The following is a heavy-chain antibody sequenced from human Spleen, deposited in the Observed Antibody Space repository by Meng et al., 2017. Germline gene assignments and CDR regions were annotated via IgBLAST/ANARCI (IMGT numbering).Heavy chain of an antibody. V-gene: IGHV1-2*06. J-gene: IGHJ4*02. CDR1: GYNFPDYY. CDR2: INPKSGDT. D-gene: IGHD2-21*01. CDR3: VRDENISLGKLFGDY. Sequence: QVQLVQSGAEVKKPGASVKVSCKPSGYNFPDYYIHWVRRAPGQGLEWMGRINPKSGDTLYAPKFQGRVSMTADTSIGTAYVELSGLRSDDTAIYYCVRDENISLGKLFGDYWGQGTLVTVSS.